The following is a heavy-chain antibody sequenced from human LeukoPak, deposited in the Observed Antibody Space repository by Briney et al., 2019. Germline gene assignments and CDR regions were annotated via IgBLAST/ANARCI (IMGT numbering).Heavy chain of an antibody. V-gene: IGHV4-34*01. D-gene: IGHD2-15*01. Sequence: PSETLSLTCAVYGGSFSGYYWSWIRQPPGKGLEWIREINHSGSTNYNPSLKSRVTISVDTSKNQFSLKLSSVTAADTAVYYCARHCSGGSCYADYWGQGTLVTVSS. J-gene: IGHJ4*02. CDR1: GGSFSGYY. CDR2: INHSGST. CDR3: ARHCSGGSCYADY.